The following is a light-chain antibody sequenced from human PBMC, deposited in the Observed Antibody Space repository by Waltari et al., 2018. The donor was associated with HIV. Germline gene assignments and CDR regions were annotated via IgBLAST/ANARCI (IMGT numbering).Light chain of an antibody. CDR2: GNS. CDR1: SSNLGAGYH. CDR3: QSYDSRLHVV. V-gene: IGLV1-40*01. J-gene: IGLJ2*01. Sequence: QSALTQPPSVSGAPGQRVTSSCTGSSSNLGAGYHVHWYQQLPGTAPKLLIYGNSNRPSGVPDRFSGSKSGTSASLAITGLQAEDEADYYCQSYDSRLHVVFGGGTKLTVL.